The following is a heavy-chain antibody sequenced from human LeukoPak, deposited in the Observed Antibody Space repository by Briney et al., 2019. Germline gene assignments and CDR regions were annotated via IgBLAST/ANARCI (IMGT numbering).Heavy chain of an antibody. Sequence: SGTLSLTCAVSGGSISSSNWWSWVRQPPGKGLEWIGRIFHSGTTDYKTSLKGRVTISVDKSKNQFSLKLSSVTAADTAVYYCARGLYYDSSTPSGYWGQGTLVTVSS. CDR1: GGSISSSNW. J-gene: IGHJ4*02. CDR2: IFHSGTT. V-gene: IGHV4-4*02. D-gene: IGHD3-22*01. CDR3: ARGLYYDSSTPSGY.